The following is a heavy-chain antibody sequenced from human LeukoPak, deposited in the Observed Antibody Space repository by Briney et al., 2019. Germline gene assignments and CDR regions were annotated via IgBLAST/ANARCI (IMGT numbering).Heavy chain of an antibody. D-gene: IGHD3-9*01. Sequence: ASVKVSCKTFGYTLTSYYVHWVRQAPGQGLEWMGIINPSGGSTTYAQKFQGRLTMTSDTSTSTVYMELSSLRSEDTAVYYCARSSAYYNEADMWGQGTMVTVSS. J-gene: IGHJ3*02. V-gene: IGHV1-46*01. CDR2: INPSGGST. CDR3: ARSSAYYNEADM. CDR1: GYTLTSYY.